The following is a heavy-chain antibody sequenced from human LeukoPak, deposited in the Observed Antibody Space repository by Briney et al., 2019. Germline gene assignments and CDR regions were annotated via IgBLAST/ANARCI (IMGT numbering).Heavy chain of an antibody. V-gene: IGHV3-53*01. J-gene: IGHJ4*02. Sequence: GGSLRLSCAASGFTVSSNYMSWVRQAPGKGLEWVSVIYSGGSTYYADSVRGRFTISRDTSKNTLYLQMNSLRAEDTAVYYCARETYYYDSSGYNPHYWGQGTLVTVSS. CDR2: IYSGGST. CDR3: ARETYYYDSSGYNPHY. CDR1: GFTVSSNY. D-gene: IGHD3-22*01.